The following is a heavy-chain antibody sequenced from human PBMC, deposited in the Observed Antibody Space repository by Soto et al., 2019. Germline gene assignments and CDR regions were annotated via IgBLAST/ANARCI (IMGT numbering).Heavy chain of an antibody. CDR1: GFTFSSYS. CDR3: ARDSYGSGSYYNGRHSYYYYGMDV. Sequence: GGSLRLSCAASGFTFSSYSMNWVRQAPGKGLEWVSSISSSSSYIYYADSVKGRFTISRDNAKNSLYLQMNSLRAEDTAVYYCARDSYGSGSYYNGRHSYYYYGMDVWGQGTTVTVSS. J-gene: IGHJ6*02. V-gene: IGHV3-21*01. D-gene: IGHD3-10*01. CDR2: ISSSSSYI.